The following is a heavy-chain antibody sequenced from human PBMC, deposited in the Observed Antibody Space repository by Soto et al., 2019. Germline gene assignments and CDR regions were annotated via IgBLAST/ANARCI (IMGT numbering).Heavy chain of an antibody. Sequence: QLQLQESGPGLVKPSETLSLTCTVSGGSISSSSYYWGWIRQPPGKGLEWIGSIYYSGSTYYNPAPQSRATTSVDTSKHQYSLKLSSVTAADTAVYYCARLSSGWWKAIDYWGQGTLVTVSS. CDR3: ARLSSGWWKAIDY. CDR2: IYYSGST. J-gene: IGHJ4*02. CDR1: GGSISSSSYY. V-gene: IGHV4-39*01. D-gene: IGHD6-19*01.